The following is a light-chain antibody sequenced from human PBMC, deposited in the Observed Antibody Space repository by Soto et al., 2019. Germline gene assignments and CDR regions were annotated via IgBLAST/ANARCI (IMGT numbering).Light chain of an antibody. CDR2: GAS. Sequence: EIVLTQSPGTLSLSPGERATLSCRASQSVSSSYLAWYQQKAGQAPRLLIYGASISATGIPDRFSGSGSGTDFTLTISRLEPEDFAGYSCQQYGSAPPYTFGQGTKLEIK. CDR3: QQYGSAPPYT. CDR1: QSVSSSY. V-gene: IGKV3-20*01. J-gene: IGKJ2*01.